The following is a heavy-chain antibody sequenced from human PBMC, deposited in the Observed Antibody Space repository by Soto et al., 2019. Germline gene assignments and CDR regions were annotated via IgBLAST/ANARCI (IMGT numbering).Heavy chain of an antibody. CDR1: GGSISNYY. Sequence: SETLSLTCNVSGGSISNYYWTWVRQSPEKGLEWIGYMYYNGNINYNPSLKSRVTISIDTSKNQFSLTLKSVTAADTAVYYCESGGNWFDPWGQGVLVTVSS. J-gene: IGHJ5*02. CDR2: MYYNGNI. D-gene: IGHD3-16*01. V-gene: IGHV4-59*01. CDR3: ESGGNWFDP.